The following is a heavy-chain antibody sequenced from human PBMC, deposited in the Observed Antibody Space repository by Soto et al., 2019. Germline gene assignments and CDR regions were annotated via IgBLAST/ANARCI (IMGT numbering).Heavy chain of an antibody. CDR1: GFTFSSYG. CDR3: AKDCDFWSGYSFYYYNYYGMDV. CDR2: ISNDGSNK. Sequence: QVQLVESGGGVVQPGRSLRLSCAVSGFTFSSYGMHWVRQAPGKGLEWVAVISNDGSNKYYADSVKGRFTISRDNSKNTLYLQMNSLRAEDTAVYYCAKDCDFWSGYSFYYYNYYGMDVWGQGTTVTVSS. D-gene: IGHD3-3*01. J-gene: IGHJ6*02. V-gene: IGHV3-30*18.